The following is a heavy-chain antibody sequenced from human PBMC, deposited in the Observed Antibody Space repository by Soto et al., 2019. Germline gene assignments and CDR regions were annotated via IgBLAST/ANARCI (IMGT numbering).Heavy chain of an antibody. Sequence: PGGSLRLSCAASGITINSYSMNWVRQGPGKGLEWVSSISGVSTYIYYPESVKCRFEISRDNEKNSLYMQMNSLRAEDTAVYYCARARYYDILTGYDNQVAMDVRGHGTTVTVSS. CDR1: GITINSYS. V-gene: IGHV3-21*01. CDR3: ARARYYDILTGYDNQVAMDV. D-gene: IGHD3-9*01. J-gene: IGHJ6*02. CDR2: ISGVSTYI.